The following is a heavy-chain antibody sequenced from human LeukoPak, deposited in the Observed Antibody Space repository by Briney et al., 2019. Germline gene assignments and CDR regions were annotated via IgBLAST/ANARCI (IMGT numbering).Heavy chain of an antibody. CDR1: GFTFGDYA. CDR3: TRDQTGRRVRFDY. Sequence: PGRSLRLSCKAFGFTFGDYAMSWFRQAPGKGLEWVGFIRSKAYGGTTEYAASVKGRFTISRDDSESIAYLQMNSLKTEDAAVYYCTRDQTGRRVRFDYWGQGTLVTVSS. D-gene: IGHD3-9*01. V-gene: IGHV3-49*03. CDR2: IRSKAYGGTT. J-gene: IGHJ4*02.